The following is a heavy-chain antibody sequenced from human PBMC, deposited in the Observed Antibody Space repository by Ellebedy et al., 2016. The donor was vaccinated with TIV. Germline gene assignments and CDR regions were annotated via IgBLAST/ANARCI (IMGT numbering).Heavy chain of an antibody. CDR2: IDPSDSYT. CDR1: GYSFTSYW. D-gene: IGHD2-2*01. CDR3: ARLGAVPAAPTPRPADY. V-gene: IGHV5-10-1*01. Sequence: GESLKISCKGSGYSFTSYWISWVRQMPGKGLEWMGRIDPSDSYTNYSPSFQGHVTISADESISTAYLQWSSLKASDTAMYYCARLGAVPAAPTPRPADYWGQGTLVTVSS. J-gene: IGHJ4*02.